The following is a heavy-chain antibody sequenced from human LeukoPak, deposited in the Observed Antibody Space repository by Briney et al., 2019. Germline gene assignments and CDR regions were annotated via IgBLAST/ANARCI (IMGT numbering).Heavy chain of an antibody. J-gene: IGHJ4*02. CDR2: IRPMNSDM. V-gene: IGHV5-51*01. Sequence: GESLKISCKGSGYNFNTYWVAWVRQLPGKGLEWMGIIRPMNSDMRYSPSFQGQVTISADKSISTAYLQWSSLKASDTAMYYCARLMVYSYGFDYWGQGTLVTVSS. D-gene: IGHD5-18*01. CDR1: GYNFNTYW. CDR3: ARLMVYSYGFDY.